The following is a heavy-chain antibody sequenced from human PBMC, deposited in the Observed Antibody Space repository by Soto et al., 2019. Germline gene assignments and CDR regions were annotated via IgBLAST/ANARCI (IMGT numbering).Heavy chain of an antibody. J-gene: IGHJ6*03. V-gene: IGHV1-24*01. CDR1: GYTLTELS. CDR2: FDPEDGET. D-gene: IGHD3-10*01. Sequence: ASVKVSCKVSGYTLTELSMHWVRQAPGKGLEWMGGFDPEDGETIYAQKFQGRVTMTEDTSTDTAYMELSSLRSEDTAVYYCATADYYGSGSYDGYYYYYMGVWGKGTTVTVSS. CDR3: ATADYYGSGSYDGYYYYYMGV.